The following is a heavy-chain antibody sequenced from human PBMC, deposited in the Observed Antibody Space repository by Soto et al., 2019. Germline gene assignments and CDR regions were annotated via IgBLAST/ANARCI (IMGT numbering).Heavy chain of an antibody. CDR1: GFTFCNYL. V-gene: IGHV3-7*05. CDR2: INQDESQR. D-gene: IGHD2-21*01. J-gene: IGHJ1*01. Sequence: AGGSLRLSCAASGFTFCNYLMNWGRPAPGKGLEWVANINQDESQRNHVDSVKGRFTISRDNTKNSVHLQMNSLRVDDTAVYYCARDYDNSWSGFFQHLGQCTLVTVSS. CDR3: ARDYDNSWSGFFQH.